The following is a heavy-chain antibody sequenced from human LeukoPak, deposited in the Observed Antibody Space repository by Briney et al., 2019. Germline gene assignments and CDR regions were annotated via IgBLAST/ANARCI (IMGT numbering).Heavy chain of an antibody. D-gene: IGHD5-18*01. J-gene: IGHJ4*02. CDR2: INHSGST. V-gene: IGHV4-34*01. Sequence: SETLSLTCAVYGGSFSGYYWSWIRQPPGKGLEWIGEINHSGSTNYNPSLKSRVTISVDTSKNQFSLKLSSVTAADTAVYYCVRNRGYSYGISDYWGQGTLVTVSS. CDR3: VRNRGYSYGISDY. CDR1: GGSFSGYY.